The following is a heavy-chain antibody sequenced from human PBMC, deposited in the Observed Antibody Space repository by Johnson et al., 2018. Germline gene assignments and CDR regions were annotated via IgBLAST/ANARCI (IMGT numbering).Heavy chain of an antibody. V-gene: IGHV4-59*11. J-gene: IGHJ6*02. Sequence: QVQLQESGPGLVKPSETLSLTCTVSGGFISSHYWSWIRQPPGKGLEWIGYIHYSGSTNYNPSLRSRVTISVDTSKTQFPLKLSSVTAADTAVYYCAILNPAGYGVDVGGQGTTVTVSS. CDR1: GGFISSHY. CDR2: IHYSGST. CDR3: AILNPAGYGVDV.